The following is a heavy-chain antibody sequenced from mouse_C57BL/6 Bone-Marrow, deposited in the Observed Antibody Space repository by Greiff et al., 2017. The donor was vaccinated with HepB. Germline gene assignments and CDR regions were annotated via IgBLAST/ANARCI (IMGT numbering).Heavy chain of an antibody. V-gene: IGHV1-74*01. Sequence: QVQLKESGAELVKPGASVKVSCKASGYTFTSYWMHWVKQRPGQGLEWIGRIHPSDSDTNYNQKFKGKATLTVDKSSSTAYMQLSSLTSEDSAVYYCVLYYDYGGFAYWGQGTLVTVSA. CDR1: GYTFTSYW. D-gene: IGHD2-4*01. CDR3: VLYYDYGGFAY. CDR2: IHPSDSDT. J-gene: IGHJ3*01.